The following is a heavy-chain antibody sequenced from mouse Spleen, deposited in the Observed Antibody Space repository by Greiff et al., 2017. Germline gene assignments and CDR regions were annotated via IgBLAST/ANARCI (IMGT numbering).Heavy chain of an antibody. CDR2: IDPETGGT. Sequence: VQLQQSGAELVRPGASVTLSCKASGYTFTDYEMHWVKQTPVHGLEWIGAIDPETGGTAYNQKFKGKAILTADKSSSTAYMELRSLTSEDSAVYYCTREGWLLHYFDDWGQGTTLTVSS. J-gene: IGHJ2*01. V-gene: IGHV1-15*01. CDR1: GYTFTDYE. D-gene: IGHD2-3*01. CDR3: TREGWLLHYFDD.